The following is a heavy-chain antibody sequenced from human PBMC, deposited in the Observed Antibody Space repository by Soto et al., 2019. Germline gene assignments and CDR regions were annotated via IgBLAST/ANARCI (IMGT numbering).Heavy chain of an antibody. CDR2: ISASGRTT. Sequence: GGSLRLACAASGFTVSSYAMSWVRQAPGKGLEWVSAISASGRTTYSADSVRGRFTISRDNSENTLYIQMNSLRAEDTAVYYCANDQGQTYYESSGYAFDYWGQGALVPVSS. CDR3: ANDQGQTYYESSGYAFDY. V-gene: IGHV3-23*01. J-gene: IGHJ4*02. CDR1: GFTVSSYA. D-gene: IGHD3-22*01.